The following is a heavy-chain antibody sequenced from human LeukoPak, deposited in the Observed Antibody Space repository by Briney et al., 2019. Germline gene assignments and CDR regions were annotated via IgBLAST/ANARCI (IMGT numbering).Heavy chain of an antibody. CDR1: GYSFTSYW. V-gene: IGHV5-51*01. CDR2: IYPGDSDT. Sequence: GESLKLSCTGSGYSFTSYWIGWVRQMPGKGLEWMAIIYPGDSDTRYSPSFQGQVTISADKSISTLYLQWSSLKASDTAMYYCARLLVGATKYYLDCWGQGTLVSVCS. D-gene: IGHD1-26*01. CDR3: ARLLVGATKYYLDC. J-gene: IGHJ4*02.